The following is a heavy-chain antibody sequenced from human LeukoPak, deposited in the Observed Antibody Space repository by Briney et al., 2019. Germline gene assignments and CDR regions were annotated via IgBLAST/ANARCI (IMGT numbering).Heavy chain of an antibody. V-gene: IGHV3-30*02. J-gene: IGHJ4*02. Sequence: GGSLRLSCAASGLTFSSYGMHWVRQAPGKGLEWVAFIRYDGSNKYYADSVKGRFTISRDNSKNTLYLQMNSLRAEDSAVYYCAKDSWYGSGSYYFDYWGQGTLVTVSS. CDR1: GLTFSSYG. CDR2: IRYDGSNK. D-gene: IGHD3-10*01. CDR3: AKDSWYGSGSYYFDY.